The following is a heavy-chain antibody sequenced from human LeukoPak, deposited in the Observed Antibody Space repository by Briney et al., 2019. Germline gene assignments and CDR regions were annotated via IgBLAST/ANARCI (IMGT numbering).Heavy chain of an antibody. CDR1: GFTFRSYG. CDR2: ISYDGNYK. Sequence: GRSLRLSCAASGFTFRSYGMHWVRQGPDKGQEWLAIISYDGNYKNYADSVKGRFTISRDNSENTLHLQMNSLRPEDTAMYYCAKRGERGSGSVYGTDVWGQGTTVTVSS. D-gene: IGHD3-22*01. CDR3: AKRGERGSGSVYGTDV. V-gene: IGHV3-30*18. J-gene: IGHJ6*02.